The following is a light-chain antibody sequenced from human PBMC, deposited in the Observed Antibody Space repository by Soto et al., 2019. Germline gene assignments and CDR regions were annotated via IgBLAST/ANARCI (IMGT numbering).Light chain of an antibody. V-gene: IGKV2-28*01. Sequence: DIVMTQSPLSLPVTPGEPASISCRSSQSLRHSTGYNYLHWYLQKPGQSPQLLISLGSNRASGVPDRFSGSGSGTDFTLKISRVEAEDVGVYYCMHSLQPPRTFGQGTKVELK. J-gene: IGKJ1*01. CDR3: MHSLQPPRT. CDR1: QSLRHSTGYNY. CDR2: LGS.